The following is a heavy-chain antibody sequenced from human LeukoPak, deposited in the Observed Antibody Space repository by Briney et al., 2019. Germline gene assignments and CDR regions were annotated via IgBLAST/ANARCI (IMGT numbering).Heavy chain of an antibody. CDR2: ISAYNGNT. J-gene: IGHJ4*02. CDR3: ARGTFDAYYYDSSGYHFDY. D-gene: IGHD3-22*01. V-gene: IGHV1-18*01. Sequence: ASVKVSCKASGYTFTSYGISWVRQAPGQGLEWMGWISAYNGNTNYAQKLHGRVTMTTDTSTSTAYMELRSLRSDDTAVYYCARGTFDAYYYDSSGYHFDYWGQGTLVTVSS. CDR1: GYTFTSYG.